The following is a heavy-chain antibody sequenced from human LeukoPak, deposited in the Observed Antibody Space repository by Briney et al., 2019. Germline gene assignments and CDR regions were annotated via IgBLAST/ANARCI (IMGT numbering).Heavy chain of an antibody. CDR2: IYTSGST. D-gene: IGHD3-10*01. V-gene: IGHV4-61*02. CDR1: GGSISSGSYY. J-gene: IGHJ5*02. CDR3: ARGPTTMVRGVIGFDP. Sequence: SETLSLTCTVSGGSISSGSYYWSWIRQPAGKGLEWIGRIYTSGSTNYNPSLKSRVTISVDTSKNQFSLKLSSVTAADTAVYHCARGPTTMVRGVIGFDPWGQGTLVTVSS.